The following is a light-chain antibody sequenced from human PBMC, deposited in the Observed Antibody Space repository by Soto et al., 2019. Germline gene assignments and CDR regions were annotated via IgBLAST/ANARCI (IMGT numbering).Light chain of an antibody. J-gene: IGKJ4*02. V-gene: IGKV1-5*01. Sequence: DIQMTQSPSTLSASVGDRVTITCRASQSISSWLAWYQQKPGKAPKLLIYDASSLDSGVPSRFSGSGSGTEFTLTISSLQPDDFANYYCQQYNSYSPFGGGTKVEIK. CDR1: QSISSW. CDR3: QQYNSYSP. CDR2: DAS.